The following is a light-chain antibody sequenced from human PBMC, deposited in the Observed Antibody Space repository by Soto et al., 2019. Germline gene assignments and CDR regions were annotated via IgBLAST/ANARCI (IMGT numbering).Light chain of an antibody. Sequence: DIQINQSPSFLYPSLGDSGTITCRSSQVISTALAWYQVKPGKAPKLLIYAASTLESGVPSRFSATVSGTEFSLTITSLQPEDFATYYCQQLFDSPITFSQGTRLEIK. CDR2: AAS. V-gene: IGKV1-9*01. J-gene: IGKJ5*01. CDR1: QVISTA. CDR3: QQLFDSPIT.